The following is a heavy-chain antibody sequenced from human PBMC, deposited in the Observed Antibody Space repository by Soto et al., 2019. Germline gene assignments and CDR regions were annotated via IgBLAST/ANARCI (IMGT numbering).Heavy chain of an antibody. Sequence: LSLTCTVSGSSINSAAYYWSWILQHSGKGLEWIGYISHSGSTYYNPSPKSRVIISVDTSKNQFSLSLTSVTAADTAVYYCAREYTYGSNFFDCWGQGALVTVSS. CDR2: ISHSGST. J-gene: IGHJ4*02. V-gene: IGHV4-31*03. CDR1: GSSINSAAYY. CDR3: AREYTYGSNFFDC. D-gene: IGHD2-2*02.